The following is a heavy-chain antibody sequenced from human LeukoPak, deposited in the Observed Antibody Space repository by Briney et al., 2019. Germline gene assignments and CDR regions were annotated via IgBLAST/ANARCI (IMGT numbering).Heavy chain of an antibody. CDR1: GYTFTSYG. J-gene: IGHJ2*01. D-gene: IGHD3-10*02. Sequence: VASVKVSCKASGYTFTSYGISWVRQAPGQGLEWMGWVNPNSGGTNYAQKFQGRVTMTRDTSISTAYMELSRLRSDDTAVYYCARMFSSPWYFDLWGRGTLVTVSS. V-gene: IGHV1-2*02. CDR3: ARMFSSPWYFDL. CDR2: VNPNSGGT.